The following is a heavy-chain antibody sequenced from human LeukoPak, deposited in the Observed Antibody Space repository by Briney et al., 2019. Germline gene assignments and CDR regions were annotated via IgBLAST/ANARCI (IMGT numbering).Heavy chain of an antibody. Sequence: SQALPLTCTFSGGPISSGDYYWSWIRQPPGKGLEWIAYMYYSGSTYYNPSLKSRVTMSADTSKNQLSLKLSSVTAADTAVYYCARPYYYDSRIDPWGQGILVTVSS. CDR3: ARPYYYDSRIDP. D-gene: IGHD3-22*01. J-gene: IGHJ5*02. CDR2: MYYSGST. CDR1: GGPISSGDYY. V-gene: IGHV4-30-4*01.